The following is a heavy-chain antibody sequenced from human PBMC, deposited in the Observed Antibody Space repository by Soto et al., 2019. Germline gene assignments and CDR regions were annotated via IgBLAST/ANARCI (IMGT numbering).Heavy chain of an antibody. Sequence: PSETLSLTCTVSGGSIGSGGYYWSWIRQHPGKGLEWIGYIYYSGSTYYNPSLKSRVTISVDTSKNQFSLKLSSLTAADTAVYYCAGLVDTAIVGLDIAPNDSHSHRYVLDIWGQGTMVTVSS. V-gene: IGHV4-31*03. CDR2: IYYSGST. CDR3: AGLVDTAIVGLDIAPNDSHSHRYVLDI. J-gene: IGHJ3*02. CDR1: GGSIGSGGYY. D-gene: IGHD5-18*01.